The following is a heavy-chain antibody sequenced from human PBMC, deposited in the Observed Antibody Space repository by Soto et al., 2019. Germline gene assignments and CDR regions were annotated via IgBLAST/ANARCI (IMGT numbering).Heavy chain of an antibody. D-gene: IGHD6-19*01. J-gene: IGHJ6*03. CDR3: AKVAVAGPAFSYHYMDV. CDR2: IYPGDSDT. CDR1: GYTFSNYC. V-gene: IGHV5-51*01. Sequence: GESLKISCKGSGYTFSNYCIGWVRQMPGKGLEWMGIIYPGDSDTTYSPSFQGQVTISADKSISTAYLQWSTLKASDTAMYYCAKVAVAGPAFSYHYMDVWGKGTTVTVSS.